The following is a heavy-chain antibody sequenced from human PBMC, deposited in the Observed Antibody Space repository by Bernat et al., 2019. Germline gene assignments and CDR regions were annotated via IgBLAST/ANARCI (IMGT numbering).Heavy chain of an antibody. V-gene: IGHV3-33*01. CDR1: GFTFSSYG. CDR3: ARNTYYYDSSGHLSDY. CDR2: IWYDGSNK. Sequence: QVQLVESGGGVVQPGRSLRLSCAASGFTFSSYGMHWVRQAPGKGLEWVAVIWYDGSNKYYADSVKGRFTISRDNSKNTLYLQMNSLRAEDTAVYYCARNTYYYDSSGHLSDYWGQGTLVTVSS. J-gene: IGHJ4*02. D-gene: IGHD3-22*01.